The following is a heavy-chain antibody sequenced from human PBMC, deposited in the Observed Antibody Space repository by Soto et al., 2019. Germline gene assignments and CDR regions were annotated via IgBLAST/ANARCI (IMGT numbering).Heavy chain of an antibody. CDR3: ARDHADYGDYDGVGYYYGMDV. V-gene: IGHV3-33*01. Sequence: GGSLRLSCAASGFTFSSYGMHWVRQAPGKGLEWVAVIWYDGSNKYYADSVKGRFTISRDNSKNTLYLQMNSLRAEDTAVYYCARDHADYGDYDGVGYYYGMDVWGQGTTVTVSS. CDR2: IWYDGSNK. J-gene: IGHJ6*02. CDR1: GFTFSSYG. D-gene: IGHD4-17*01.